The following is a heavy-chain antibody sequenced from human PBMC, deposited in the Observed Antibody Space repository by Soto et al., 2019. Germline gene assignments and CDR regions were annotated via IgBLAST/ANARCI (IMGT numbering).Heavy chain of an antibody. CDR3: ASVGYCSGGSVYGNSYNWSDP. Sequence: QVQLVQSGAEVKKPGSSVKVSCKASGGTFSSYAISWVRQSPGQGLEWMGGIIPIFGTANYAQKFQGRVTITADESTSTAYMAMSSLRAADTAFYYCASVGYCSGGSVYGNSYNWSDPWGQGTLVTVST. J-gene: IGHJ5*02. V-gene: IGHV1-69*12. CDR2: IIPIFGTA. CDR1: GGTFSSYA. D-gene: IGHD2-15*01.